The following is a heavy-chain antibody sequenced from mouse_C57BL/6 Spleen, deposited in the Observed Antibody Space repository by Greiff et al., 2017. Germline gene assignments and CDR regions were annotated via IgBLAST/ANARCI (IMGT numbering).Heavy chain of an antibody. Sequence: VQLQQSGPELVKPGASVKISCKASGYAFSSSWMNWVKQRPGKGLEWIGRIYPGDGDTNYTGKFKGKATLTADKSSSTAYMQLSSLTSEDSAVYFCAPFYYYGSSYFDYWGQGTTLTVAS. CDR1: GYAFSSSW. CDR2: IYPGDGDT. CDR3: APFYYYGSSYFDY. J-gene: IGHJ2*01. D-gene: IGHD1-1*01. V-gene: IGHV1-82*01.